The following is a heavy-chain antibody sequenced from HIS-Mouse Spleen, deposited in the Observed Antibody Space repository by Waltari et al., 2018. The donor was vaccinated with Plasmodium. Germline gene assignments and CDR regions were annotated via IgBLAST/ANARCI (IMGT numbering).Heavy chain of an antibody. CDR2: IYYSGST. CDR1: GGSISRYY. CDR3: AREVNSGTFDY. Sequence: QVQLQESGPGLVKPSETLSLTCTVSGGSISRYYWNWIRQPPGKGLEWIGYIYYSGSTNYNPSLKSRVTISVDTSKNQFSLKLSSVTAADTAVYYCAREVNSGTFDYWGQGTLVTVSS. V-gene: IGHV4-59*01. D-gene: IGHD1-26*01. J-gene: IGHJ4*02.